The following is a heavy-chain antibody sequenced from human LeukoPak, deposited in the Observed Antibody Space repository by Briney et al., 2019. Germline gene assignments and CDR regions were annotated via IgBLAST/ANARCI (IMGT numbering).Heavy chain of an antibody. CDR1: GFTFDDYT. CDR3: ARRAGAYSHPYDY. J-gene: IGHJ4*02. CDR2: ISWDGGST. Sequence: GSLRLSCAASGFTFDDYTMHWVRQAPGKGLEWVSLISWDGGSTYYADSVKGRFTISRDNSKNTLYLQMNSLRAEDTAVYYCARRAGAYSHPYDYWGQGALVTVSS. V-gene: IGHV3-43*01. D-gene: IGHD4/OR15-4a*01.